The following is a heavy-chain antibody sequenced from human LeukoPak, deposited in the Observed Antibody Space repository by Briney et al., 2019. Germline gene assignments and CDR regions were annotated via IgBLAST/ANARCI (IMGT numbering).Heavy chain of an antibody. J-gene: IGHJ3*02. CDR3: ASPHYYDFWGGSLDAFDI. Sequence: KASETLSLTCTVSGGSISSSSYYWGWIRQPPGKGLEWIGSIYYSGSTYYNPSLKSRVTISVDTSKNQFSLKLSSVTAADTAVFYCASPHYYDFWGGSLDAFDIWGQGTMVTVSS. V-gene: IGHV4-39*01. CDR1: GGSISSSSYY. CDR2: IYYSGST. D-gene: IGHD3-3*01.